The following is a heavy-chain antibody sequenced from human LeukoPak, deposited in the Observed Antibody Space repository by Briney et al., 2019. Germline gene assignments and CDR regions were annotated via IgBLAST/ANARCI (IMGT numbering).Heavy chain of an antibody. CDR1: GGSISSYY. V-gene: IGHV4-59*01. CDR2: IYYSGST. J-gene: IGHJ3*02. Sequence: SETLFLTCTVSGGSISSYYWSWIRQPPGKGLEWIGYIYYSGSTNYNPSLKSRVTISVDTSKNQFSLKLSSVTAADTAVYYCARFSTNWPDAFDIWGQGTMVTVSS. D-gene: IGHD2-8*01. CDR3: ARFSTNWPDAFDI.